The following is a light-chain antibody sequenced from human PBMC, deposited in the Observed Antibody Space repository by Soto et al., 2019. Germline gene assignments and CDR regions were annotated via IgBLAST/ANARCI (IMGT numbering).Light chain of an antibody. Sequence: EIVLTQSPGTLSLSPGERATISCRASRTVDSTYLAWYQQKAGQAPRLLIYAVSTRATGIPDRFSGSGSGTDFTLTISRLEPEDFAVYHCQQYNIWPPYTFGQGTKVDIK. V-gene: IGKV3-20*01. CDR2: AVS. CDR3: QQYNIWPPYT. CDR1: RTVDSTY. J-gene: IGKJ2*01.